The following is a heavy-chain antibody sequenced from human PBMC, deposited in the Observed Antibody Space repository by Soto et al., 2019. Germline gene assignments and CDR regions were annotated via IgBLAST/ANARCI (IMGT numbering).Heavy chain of an antibody. CDR1: GFTVSSNY. CDR3: ARDYGDQTYWYFDL. J-gene: IGHJ2*01. V-gene: IGHV3-66*01. D-gene: IGHD4-17*01. Sequence: EVQLVESGGGLVQPGGSLRLSCAASGFTVSSNYMSWVRQAPGKGLEWVSVIYSGGSTYYADSVKGRFTISRDNSKNTLYLQMNSRRAEDTAVYYCARDYGDQTYWYFDLWGRGTLVTVSS. CDR2: IYSGGST.